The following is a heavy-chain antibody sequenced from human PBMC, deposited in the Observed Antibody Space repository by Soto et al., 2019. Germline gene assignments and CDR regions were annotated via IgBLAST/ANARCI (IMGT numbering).Heavy chain of an antibody. J-gene: IGHJ6*02. V-gene: IGHV4-30-4*08. Sequence: SETLSLTCTVSGGSISSSSYYWGWIRQPPGQGLEWIGYIYYSGSTYYNPSLKSRVTISVDTSKNQFSLKLSSVTAADTAVYYCARVAWPDYDFWSGPDYGMDVWGQGTTVTVSS. CDR2: IYYSGST. CDR3: ARVAWPDYDFWSGPDYGMDV. CDR1: GGSISSSSYY. D-gene: IGHD3-3*01.